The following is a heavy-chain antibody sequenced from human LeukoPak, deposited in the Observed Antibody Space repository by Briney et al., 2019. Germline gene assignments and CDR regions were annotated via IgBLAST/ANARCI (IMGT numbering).Heavy chain of an antibody. J-gene: IGHJ6*02. Sequence: ASVKVSCKASGYTFTSYGISWVRQAPGRGLEWMGWVSGYNGNTKFVQRLQGRVTMTADTSTSTAYMELRNLRCDDTAVYYCARVPGGAYEFSYYGMDVWGQGTTVTVSS. CDR3: ARVPGGAYEFSYYGMDV. CDR1: GYTFTSYG. D-gene: IGHD3-3*01. CDR2: VSGYNGNT. V-gene: IGHV1-18*01.